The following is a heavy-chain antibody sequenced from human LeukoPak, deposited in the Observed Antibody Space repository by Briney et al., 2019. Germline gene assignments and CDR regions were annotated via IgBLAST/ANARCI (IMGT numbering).Heavy chain of an antibody. CDR2: IYYSGST. V-gene: IGHV4-31*03. J-gene: IGHJ3*02. CDR3: AITDDYGDLDAFDI. Sequence: SQTLSLTCTVSGGSISSGGYYWSWIRQHPGKGLEWIGYIYYSGSTYYNPSLKSRVTISVDTSKNQFSLKLSSVTAADTAVYYCAITDDYGDLDAFDIWGQGTMVTVSS. D-gene: IGHD4-17*01. CDR1: GGSISSGGYY.